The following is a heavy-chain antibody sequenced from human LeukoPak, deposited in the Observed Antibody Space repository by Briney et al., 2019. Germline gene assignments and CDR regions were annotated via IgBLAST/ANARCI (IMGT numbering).Heavy chain of an antibody. CDR3: ARERTYYYDSSGPSYYYYMDV. J-gene: IGHJ6*03. Sequence: PGGPLRLSCAASGFNFSPYWMHWVRQAPGKGLVWVSWINSGGGTGIYADPVKGRFIIARDNAKNTMYLQMTSLRVEDTAVYYCARERTYYYDSSGPSYYYYMDVWGKGTTVTVSS. CDR2: INSGGGTG. V-gene: IGHV3-74*01. D-gene: IGHD3-22*01. CDR1: GFNFSPYW.